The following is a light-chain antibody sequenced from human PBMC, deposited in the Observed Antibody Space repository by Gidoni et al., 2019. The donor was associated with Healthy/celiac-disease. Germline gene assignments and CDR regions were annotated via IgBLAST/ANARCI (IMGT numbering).Light chain of an antibody. CDR2: KAS. Sequence: QKPEKAPKLLISKASSLESGVPSRFSGSGSGTEFTLTISSLQPDDLATYYCQQYNSYWTFGQGTKVEIK. V-gene: IGKV1-5*03. J-gene: IGKJ1*01. CDR3: QQYNSYWT.